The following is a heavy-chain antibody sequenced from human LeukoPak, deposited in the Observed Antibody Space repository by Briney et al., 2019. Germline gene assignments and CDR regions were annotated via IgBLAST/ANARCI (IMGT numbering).Heavy chain of an antibody. V-gene: IGHV1-69*01. J-gene: IGHJ4*02. CDR2: IIPIFGTA. Sequence: GSSVKVSCKASGGTFSSYAISWVRQAPGQGLEWMGGIIPIFGTANYAQKFQGRVTITADESTSTAYMELRSLRSDDTAVYYCARAPGGPTGGFDCWGQGNLVNVAS. CDR3: ARAPGGPTGGFDC. D-gene: IGHD2-15*01. CDR1: GGTFSSYA.